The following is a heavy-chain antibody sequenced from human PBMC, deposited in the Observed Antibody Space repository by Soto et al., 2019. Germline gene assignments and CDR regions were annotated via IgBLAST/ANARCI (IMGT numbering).Heavy chain of an antibody. J-gene: IGHJ4*02. CDR1: GFSLTTSGEA. CDR3: AHGDPLDFHF. V-gene: IGHV2-5*01. Sequence: QITLRESGPALVKPTQTLTLTCTFSGFSLTTSGEAVGWIRQPPGKALEWLALIYWNGIERYSPSLKSRLSITKDTSKTHVALTMANMDPVDTATYYCAHGDPLDFHFWGQGTLVTVSP. D-gene: IGHD3-10*01. CDR2: IYWNGIE.